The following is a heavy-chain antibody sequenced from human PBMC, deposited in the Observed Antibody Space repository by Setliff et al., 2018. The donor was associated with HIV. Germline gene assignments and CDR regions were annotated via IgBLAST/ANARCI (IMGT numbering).Heavy chain of an antibody. CDR1: GGSISSDY. J-gene: IGHJ6*03. CDR2: VYHSGST. Sequence: PSETLSLTCTVSGGSISSDYWSWIRQPPGKGLEWIGYVYHSGSTNYNPSLKSRVTISVDTSKNQFSPKLRSVTAADTAVYYCVRTYNDLENYYHHYYYMDVWGKGTTVTVSS. V-gene: IGHV4-59*08. D-gene: IGHD1-1*01. CDR3: VRTYNDLENYYHHYYYMDV.